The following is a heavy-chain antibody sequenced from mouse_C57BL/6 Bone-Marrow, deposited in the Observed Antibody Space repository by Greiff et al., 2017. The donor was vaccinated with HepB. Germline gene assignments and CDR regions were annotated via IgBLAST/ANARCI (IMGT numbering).Heavy chain of an antibody. Sequence: VMLVESGPGLVQPSHSLSITCTASGFSLTSYCVHWVRQFPGKGLEWLGVIWSGGSTDYNAAFISRLSISTDNSKSNVFFKMNSLQADDTAIYYCARISGMITPAYWGQGTLVTVSA. CDR1: GFSLTSYC. CDR3: ARISGMITPAY. J-gene: IGHJ3*01. D-gene: IGHD2-4*01. CDR2: IWSGGST. V-gene: IGHV2-2*01.